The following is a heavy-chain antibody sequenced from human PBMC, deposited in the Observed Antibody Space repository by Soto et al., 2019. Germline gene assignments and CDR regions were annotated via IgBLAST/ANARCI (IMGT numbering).Heavy chain of an antibody. CDR2: IYYSGST. Sequence: PSETLSLTCTVSGGSISSGDYYWSWIRQPPGKGLEWIGYIYYSGSTYYNPSLKSRVTISVDTSKNQFSLKLSSVTAADTAVYYCARDFKFWSGYPGSDNWFDPWGQGTLVTVSS. CDR1: GGSISSGDYY. V-gene: IGHV4-30-4*01. D-gene: IGHD3-3*01. J-gene: IGHJ5*02. CDR3: ARDFKFWSGYPGSDNWFDP.